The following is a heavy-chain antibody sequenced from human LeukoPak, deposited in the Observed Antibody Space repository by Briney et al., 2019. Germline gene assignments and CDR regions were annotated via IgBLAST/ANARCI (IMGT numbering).Heavy chain of an antibody. J-gene: IGHJ3*02. D-gene: IGHD2-21*01. CDR1: GGSISSSTYY. CDR3: ARDHVRSIRRRNNVFDI. CDR2: MYYSGNI. V-gene: IGHV4-39*07. Sequence: PSETLSLTCTVSGGSISSSTYYWGWIRQPPGKGLEWIGSMYYSGNIYYNPSLKSRVTISVDTSKNQLSLKLSSVTAADTAVYYCARDHVRSIRRRNNVFDIWGQGTMVTVSS.